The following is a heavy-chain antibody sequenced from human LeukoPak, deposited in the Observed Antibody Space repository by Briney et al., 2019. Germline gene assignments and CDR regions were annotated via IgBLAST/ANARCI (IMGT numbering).Heavy chain of an antibody. J-gene: IGHJ5*02. CDR3: ARGARFRFYGSGTYYTSLPFDP. CDR1: GYTFSSYY. V-gene: IGHV1-46*04. CDR2: INPSDSRT. Sequence: ASVKVSCKASGYTFSSYYMHWVGQAAGQGREGMGIINPSDSRTSYPQKMHGRVTMTSDRSASTAYMELSSLRSEDMAVYYCARGARFRFYGSGTYYTSLPFDPWGQGTLVTVSS. D-gene: IGHD3-10*01.